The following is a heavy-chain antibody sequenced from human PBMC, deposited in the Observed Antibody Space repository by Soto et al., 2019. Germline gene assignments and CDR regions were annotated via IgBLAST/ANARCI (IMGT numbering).Heavy chain of an antibody. CDR3: ARGIMKYSCCYDPHTGFDA. J-gene: IGHJ5*02. D-gene: IGHD6-25*01. Sequence: QVQLQESGPGLVKPSQTLSLTCNVSGGPINSPDYYWSWTRQSPGKGLEWIGYLYFHGGTQYNPSLRQPVSKSLAPSKKHISLKRRSLTAADTAVYYCARGIMKYSCCYDPHTGFDAWGQGALVTVSS. V-gene: IGHV4-30-4*01. CDR1: GGPINSPDYY. CDR2: LYFHGGT.